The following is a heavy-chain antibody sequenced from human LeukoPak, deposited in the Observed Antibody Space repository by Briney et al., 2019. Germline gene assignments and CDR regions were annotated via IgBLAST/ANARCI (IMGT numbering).Heavy chain of an antibody. Sequence: ASVKVSCKASGYTFTSYYMHWVRQAPGQGLEWMGWISAYNGNTNYAQKLQGRVTMTTDTSTSTAYMELRSLRSDDTAVYYCARGGITIFGVVYYYYYYMDVWGKGTAVTVSS. V-gene: IGHV1-18*04. CDR1: GYTFTSYY. J-gene: IGHJ6*03. D-gene: IGHD3-3*01. CDR2: ISAYNGNT. CDR3: ARGGITIFGVVYYYYYYMDV.